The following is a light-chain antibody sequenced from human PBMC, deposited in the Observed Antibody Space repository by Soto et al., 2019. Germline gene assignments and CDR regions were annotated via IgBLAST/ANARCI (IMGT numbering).Light chain of an antibody. CDR3: CSYAGSYSYV. CDR1: SSDVGGYNY. Sequence: QSALTQPHSVSGSPGQSVAISCTGTSSDVGGYNYVSWYQQHPGKAPKLMIYDVSKRPSGVPDRFSGSKSGNTASLTISGLQAEDEPEYYCCSYAGSYSYVLGTGTKVTVL. CDR2: DVS. V-gene: IGLV2-11*01. J-gene: IGLJ1*01.